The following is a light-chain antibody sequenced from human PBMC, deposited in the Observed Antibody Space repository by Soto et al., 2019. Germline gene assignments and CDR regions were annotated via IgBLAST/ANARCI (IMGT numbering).Light chain of an antibody. V-gene: IGKV1-5*01. CDR2: DAS. Sequence: DIQMTQSPSTLSASVGERVTITCRARHSISSWLSWYQQKPGKAPKLLIYDASSLESGVPSRFSGSGSGTEFTLTISSLQPDDFATYYCQQYNSYSTWTFGQGTKVDIK. CDR3: QQYNSYSTWT. CDR1: HSISSW. J-gene: IGKJ1*01.